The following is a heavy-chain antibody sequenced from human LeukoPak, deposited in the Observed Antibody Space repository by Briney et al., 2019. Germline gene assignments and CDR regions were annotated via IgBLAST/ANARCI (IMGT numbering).Heavy chain of an antibody. J-gene: IGHJ5*02. Sequence: GESLQISCKGSGYSFTSYWVGWVRQMPGKGLEWMGIIYPGDSDTRYSPSFQGQVTISADQSISPAYLQLSSLKASDTAMYYCARIRLTMVRGVDNWFDPWGQGTLVTVSS. CDR1: GYSFTSYW. CDR2: IYPGDSDT. D-gene: IGHD3-10*01. CDR3: ARIRLTMVRGVDNWFDP. V-gene: IGHV5-51*01.